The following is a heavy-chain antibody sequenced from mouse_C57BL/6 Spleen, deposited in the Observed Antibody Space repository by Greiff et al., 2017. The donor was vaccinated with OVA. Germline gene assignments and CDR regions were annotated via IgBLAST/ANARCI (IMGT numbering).Heavy chain of an antibody. J-gene: IGHJ3*01. V-gene: IGHV1-52*01. CDR1: GYTFTSYW. CDR3: ARYSNSWFAY. D-gene: IGHD2-5*01. CDR2: IDPSDSET. Sequence: VKLQQPGAELVRPGSSVKLSCKASGYTFTSYWMHWVKQRPIQGLEWIGNIDPSDSETHYNQKFKDKATLTVDKSSSTAYMQLSSLTSEDSAVYYCARYSNSWFAYWGQGTLVTVSA.